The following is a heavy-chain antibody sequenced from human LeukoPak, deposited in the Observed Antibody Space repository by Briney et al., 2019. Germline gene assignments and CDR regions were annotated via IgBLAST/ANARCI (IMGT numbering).Heavy chain of an antibody. CDR2: IYYSGST. D-gene: IGHD3-10*01. Sequence: SETLSLTCTVSGGSISSHYWSWIRQPPGKGLEWIGYIYYSGSTNYNPSLKSRVTISVDTSKNQFSLKLSSVTAADTAVYYCARETITMVRGVFDYWGQGTLVTVSS. CDR3: ARETITMVRGVFDY. V-gene: IGHV4-59*11. J-gene: IGHJ4*02. CDR1: GGSISSHY.